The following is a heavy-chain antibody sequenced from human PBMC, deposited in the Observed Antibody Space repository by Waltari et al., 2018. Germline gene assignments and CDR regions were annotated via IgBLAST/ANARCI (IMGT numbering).Heavy chain of an antibody. CDR1: GDTFTGYY. CDR2: INPNSGGT. Sequence: QVQLVQSGAEVKKPGASVKVSCKASGDTFTGYYMHWVRQAPGQGLEWMGWINPNSGGTNYAQKFQGRVTMTRDTSISTAYMELSRLRSDDTAVYYCARDEFFQKGCGGDCFSFDYWGQGTLVTVSS. J-gene: IGHJ4*02. V-gene: IGHV1-2*02. CDR3: ARDEFFQKGCGGDCFSFDY. D-gene: IGHD2-21*02.